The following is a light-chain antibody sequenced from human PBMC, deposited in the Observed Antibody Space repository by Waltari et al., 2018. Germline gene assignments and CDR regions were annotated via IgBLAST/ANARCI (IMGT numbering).Light chain of an antibody. CDR1: QGISNY. CDR3: QNYNSSPFT. Sequence: DIQMTPSPSSLSAPVGDGVPITCRASQGISNYLAWYQQKPGTVPKLLIYTASTLQSGVPSRFSGSGSAADFTLTISSLQPEDAATYYCQNYNSSPFTFGPGTRVDIK. CDR2: TAS. J-gene: IGKJ3*01. V-gene: IGKV1-27*01.